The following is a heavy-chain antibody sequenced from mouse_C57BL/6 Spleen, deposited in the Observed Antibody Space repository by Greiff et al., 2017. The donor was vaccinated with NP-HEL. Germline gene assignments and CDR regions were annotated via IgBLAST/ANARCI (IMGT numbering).Heavy chain of an antibody. CDR3: ARWGYGDYYAMDY. CDR2: IYPGDGDT. D-gene: IGHD3-1*01. V-gene: IGHV1-80*01. J-gene: IGHJ4*01. CDR1: GYAFSSYW. Sequence: VQLQQSGAELVKPGASVKISCKASGYAFSSYWMNWVKQRPGKGLEWIGQIYPGDGDTNYNGKFKGKATLTADKSSSTAYMQLSSLTSEDSAVYFCARWGYGDYYAMDYWGQGTSVTVSS.